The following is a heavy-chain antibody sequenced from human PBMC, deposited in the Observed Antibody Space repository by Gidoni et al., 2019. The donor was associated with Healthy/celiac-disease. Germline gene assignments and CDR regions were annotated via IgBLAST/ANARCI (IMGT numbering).Heavy chain of an antibody. CDR3: ARGKHRGAILRKEDKDIETRDWFDP. CDR1: GNTFPRYY. CDR2: INPNSGGT. J-gene: IGHJ5*02. D-gene: IGHD2-15*01. Sequence: QVQLVQSGAEVKKPGASVKVSCKASGNTFPRYYIPWVRQAPGQGLEWMGWINPNSGGTNYAQKFQGWVTMTRDTSISTAYMELSRLRSDDTAVYYCARGKHRGAILRKEDKDIETRDWFDPWGQGTLVTVSS. V-gene: IGHV1-2*04.